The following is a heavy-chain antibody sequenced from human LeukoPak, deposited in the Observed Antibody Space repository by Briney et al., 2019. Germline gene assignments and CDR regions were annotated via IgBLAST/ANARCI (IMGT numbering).Heavy chain of an antibody. Sequence: SQTLSLTCAISGDSVSSNSVTWNWIRQSPSRGLEWLVRTYYRSTWYNDYAVPVRGRITVNPDTSKNQFSLHLNSVTPEDTAVYYCARRLTQYDCFDPWGQGILVTVSS. J-gene: IGHJ5*02. D-gene: IGHD2-2*01. CDR1: GDSVSSNSVT. V-gene: IGHV6-1*01. CDR2: TYYRSTWYN. CDR3: ARRLTQYDCFDP.